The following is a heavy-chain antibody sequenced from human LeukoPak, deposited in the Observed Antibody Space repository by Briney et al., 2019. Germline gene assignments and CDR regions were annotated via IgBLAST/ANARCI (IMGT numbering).Heavy chain of an antibody. CDR3: ARDDRRDSSGWSYYFDY. J-gene: IGHJ4*02. D-gene: IGHD6-19*01. Sequence: GGSLRLSCAASGLTFSSYAMHWVRQAPGKGLEWVAVISYDRINKYYADSVKGRFTISRANSKNTLYLQMNSLRAKDTAVYYCARDDRRDSSGWSYYFDYWGQRTLVTVSS. CDR1: GLTFSSYA. V-gene: IGHV3-30*04. CDR2: ISYDRINK.